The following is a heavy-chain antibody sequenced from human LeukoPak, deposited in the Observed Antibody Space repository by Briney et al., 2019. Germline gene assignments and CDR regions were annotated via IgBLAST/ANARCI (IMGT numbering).Heavy chain of an antibody. CDR1: GYTFTGYY. CDR3: ARDQEEPSYYYCYYMDV. Sequence: ASVKVSCKASGYTFTGYYMHWVRQAPGQGLEWMGWINPNSGGTNYAQKFQGRVTMTRDTSISTAYMELSRLRSDDTAVYYCARDQEEPSYYYCYYMDVWGKGTTVTVSS. CDR2: INPNSGGT. V-gene: IGHV1-2*02. J-gene: IGHJ6*03. D-gene: IGHD1-14*01.